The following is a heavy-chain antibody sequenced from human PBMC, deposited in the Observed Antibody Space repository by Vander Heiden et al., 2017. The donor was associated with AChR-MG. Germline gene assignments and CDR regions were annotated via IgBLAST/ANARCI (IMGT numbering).Heavy chain of an antibody. CDR3: ARGDMDV. V-gene: IGHV1-2*02. Sequence: QVQLVQSGTEVRKPGAPVKVSCTASGFALSAYYIHWVRQAPGQGPEWMGWINPTSGAADYAQKFQGRVTLTRDTSIGTAYMELTRLRSDDTAVYFCARGDMDVWGKGTTVTVSS. J-gene: IGHJ6*03. CDR2: INPTSGAA. CDR1: GFALSAYY.